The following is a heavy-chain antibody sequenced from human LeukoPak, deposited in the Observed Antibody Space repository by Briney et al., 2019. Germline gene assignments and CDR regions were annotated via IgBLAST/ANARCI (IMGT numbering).Heavy chain of an antibody. D-gene: IGHD3-9*01. J-gene: IGHJ5*02. V-gene: IGHV3-48*02. CDR3: ARDGYRTYYDILTGQNWFDP. CDR2: ISSSSSTI. CDR1: GFTFSSYS. Sequence: PGRSLRLSCAVSGFTFSSYSMNWVRQAPGKGLEWVSYISSSSSTIYYADSVKGRFTISRDNAKNSLYLQMNSLRDEDTAVYYCARDGYRTYYDILTGQNWFDPWGQGTLVTVSS.